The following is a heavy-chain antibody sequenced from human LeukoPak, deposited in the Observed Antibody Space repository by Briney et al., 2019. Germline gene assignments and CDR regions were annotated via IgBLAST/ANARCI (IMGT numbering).Heavy chain of an antibody. CDR1: GFTFSSNG. CDR3: ARANSLMVRGVISYFDS. D-gene: IGHD3-10*01. V-gene: IGHV3-48*02. CDR2: ISSTGATI. Sequence: PGGSLRLSCAASGFTFSSNGMNGVRQAPGKGLDFIAYISSTGATIYYADSLKGRFTISRDNARNSLYLQMNSLRDEDTAVYFCARANSLMVRGVISYFDSWGQGTLVTVSS. J-gene: IGHJ4*02.